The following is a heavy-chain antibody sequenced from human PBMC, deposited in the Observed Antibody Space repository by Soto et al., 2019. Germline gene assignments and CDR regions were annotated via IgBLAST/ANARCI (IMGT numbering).Heavy chain of an antibody. Sequence: SETLSLTCTVSGGSISSSSYYWSWIRQPPGRGLEWIGCVYYSDGTNYNPSLKSRVTMSMDKSNNQFSLRLSSVTAADTAVYYCARTESSSWSFFYYGMDVWGQGTTVTVSS. CDR3: ARTESSSWSFFYYGMDV. CDR2: VYYSDGT. J-gene: IGHJ6*02. V-gene: IGHV4-61*05. CDR1: GGSISSSSYY. D-gene: IGHD6-13*01.